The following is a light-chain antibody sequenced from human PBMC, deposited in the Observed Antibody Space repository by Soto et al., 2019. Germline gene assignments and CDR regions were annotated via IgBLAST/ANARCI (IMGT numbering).Light chain of an antibody. J-gene: IGLJ1*01. Sequence: SYELTQPPSVSVSPGQTASITCSGDKLGDKYACWYQQKPGQSPVLVIYQDSKRPSGIPERFSGSNSGNTATLTISGTQAMDEADYYCQAWDSSTAHHVFGTGTKVTVL. V-gene: IGLV3-1*01. CDR3: QAWDSSTAHHV. CDR1: KLGDKY. CDR2: QDS.